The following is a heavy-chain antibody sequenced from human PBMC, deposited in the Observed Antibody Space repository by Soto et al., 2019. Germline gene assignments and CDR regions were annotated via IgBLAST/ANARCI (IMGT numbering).Heavy chain of an antibody. J-gene: IGHJ4*02. CDR2: IYYSGST. V-gene: IGHV4-61*01. CDR1: GGGGSSGSYY. D-gene: IGHD3-22*01. CDR3: ASRSMYYYDSGPTDY. Sequence: PSEILSLGCTVSGGGGSSGSYYWSWIRQPPGEGLEWIGHIYYSGSTNYNPPLKSRVTIPVDTSKNPFSLKLSSVTAADTAVYYCASRSMYYYDSGPTDYWGQGTLVTVSA.